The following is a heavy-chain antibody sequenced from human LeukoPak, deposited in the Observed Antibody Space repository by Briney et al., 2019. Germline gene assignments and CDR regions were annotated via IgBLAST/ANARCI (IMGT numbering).Heavy chain of an antibody. CDR3: ARDVRDGYNWVDY. J-gene: IGHJ4*02. CDR2: INPNTGST. CDR1: GYTFIDYF. Sequence: GASVKVSCKTSGYTFIDYFIHWVRQAPGQGLEWMGSINPNTGSTNYVQKFQGRVTMTRDTSIRAAYMELSRLTSDDTAVYYCARDVRDGYNWVDYWGQGTLVTVSS. D-gene: IGHD5-24*01. V-gene: IGHV1-2*02.